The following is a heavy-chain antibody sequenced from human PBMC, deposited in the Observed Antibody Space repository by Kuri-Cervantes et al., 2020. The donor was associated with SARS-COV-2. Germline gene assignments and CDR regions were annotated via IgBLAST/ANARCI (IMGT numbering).Heavy chain of an antibody. J-gene: IGHJ4*02. V-gene: IGHV3-21*01. D-gene: IGHD3-9*01. Sequence: GESLKISCAASGLTLNSYSVNWVRQAPGKGLEWVSSIDSSSRYIYYGESVKGRFTTSRDNARNSLYLQMNSLRAEDTAVYYCARGRNYDILTGYSEYYFDYRGQGTLVTVSS. CDR2: IDSSSRYI. CDR1: GLTLNSYS. CDR3: ARGRNYDILTGYSEYYFDY.